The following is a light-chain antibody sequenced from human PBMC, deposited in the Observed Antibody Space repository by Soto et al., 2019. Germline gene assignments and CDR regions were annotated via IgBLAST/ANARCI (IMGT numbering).Light chain of an antibody. CDR2: GVS. V-gene: IGKV3-20*01. J-gene: IGKJ4*01. CDR3: QQYSSSPVT. Sequence: ENVLAQSPGTLSLSPGERATLSCRASQSVRNTYLAWYQQKPGQAPRLLIYGVSSRATGIPDRFSGSGSGTDFTLTISRLEPEDSEVYYCQQYSSSPVTFGGGTKVDIK. CDR1: QSVRNTY.